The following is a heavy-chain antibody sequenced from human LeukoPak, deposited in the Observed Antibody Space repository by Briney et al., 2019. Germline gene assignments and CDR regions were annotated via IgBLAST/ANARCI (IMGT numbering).Heavy chain of an antibody. D-gene: IGHD1-1*01. V-gene: IGHV3-74*01. Sequence: GGSLRLSCAASGLTFSSHWMHWVRQAPGKGLVWVSRITNDGSSTTYADSVKGRFTISRDNAKNMLYLQVNSLRAEDTAIYYCARSLTTLTYEGYWGQGTLVTVSS. CDR1: GLTFSSHW. CDR2: ITNDGSST. CDR3: ARSLTTLTYEGY. J-gene: IGHJ4*02.